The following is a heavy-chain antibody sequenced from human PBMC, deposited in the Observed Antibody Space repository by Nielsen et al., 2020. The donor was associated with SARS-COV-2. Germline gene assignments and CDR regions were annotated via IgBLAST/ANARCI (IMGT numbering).Heavy chain of an antibody. D-gene: IGHD3-3*01. CDR3: TRSEPESFWIGRFQRRERHDAFDL. J-gene: IGHJ3*01. Sequence: GESLKISCEVSGFSLSYYWMHWVRQAPGKGLVWVARIASDGSSTSYADSVKGRLTISRDDTRNTLFLQMNTLRDEDTAVYYCTRSEPESFWIGRFQRRERHDAFDLWGRGTLVTVSS. V-gene: IGHV3-74*01. CDR1: GFSLSYYW. CDR2: IASDGSST.